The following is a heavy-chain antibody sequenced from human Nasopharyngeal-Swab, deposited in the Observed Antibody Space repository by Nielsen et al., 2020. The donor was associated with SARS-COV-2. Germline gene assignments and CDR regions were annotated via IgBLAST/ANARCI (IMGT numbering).Heavy chain of an antibody. Sequence: WIPQPPGKGLEWIGYIYYSGSTYYNPSLKSRVTISVDTSKNQFSLKLSSVTAADTAVYYCARDAAGYCSSTSCYAGTGMDVWGQGTTVTVSS. J-gene: IGHJ6*02. V-gene: IGHV4-30-4*01. CDR3: ARDAAGYCSSTSCYAGTGMDV. D-gene: IGHD2-2*01. CDR2: IYYSGST.